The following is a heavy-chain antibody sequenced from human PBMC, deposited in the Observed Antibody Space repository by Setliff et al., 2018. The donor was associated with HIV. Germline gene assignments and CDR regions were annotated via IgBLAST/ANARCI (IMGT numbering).Heavy chain of an antibody. CDR2: IHDSGTT. CDR1: GGSVNVEY. Sequence: PSETLSLTCTVSGGSVNVEYWSWLRQPPGKALEWIAWIHDSGTTNYNPSLKSRVTISRDTSKNQFSLKLSSVTPADTAVYYCARGGASSKYFDSWGQGTLVTVSS. V-gene: IGHV4-59*02. CDR3: ARGGASSKYFDS. D-gene: IGHD2-15*01. J-gene: IGHJ4*02.